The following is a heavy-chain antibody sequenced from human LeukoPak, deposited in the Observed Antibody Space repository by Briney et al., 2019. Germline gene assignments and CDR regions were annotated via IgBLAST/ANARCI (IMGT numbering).Heavy chain of an antibody. CDR1: GYSISSGFY. CDR3: ARDPSFSSGYFDY. D-gene: IGHD3-22*01. CDR2: IYHSEST. Sequence: SETLSLTCTVSGYSISSGFYWGWIRQPPGRGLEWIGSIYHSESTYYNPSLKSRVTMSVATSKNQFSLKLSSAAAADTAVYYCARDPSFSSGYFDYWGQGTLVTVSS. V-gene: IGHV4-38-2*02. J-gene: IGHJ4*02.